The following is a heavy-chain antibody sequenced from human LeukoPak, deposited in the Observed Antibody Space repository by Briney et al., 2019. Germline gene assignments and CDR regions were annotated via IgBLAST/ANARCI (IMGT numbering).Heavy chain of an antibody. Sequence: PGGSLRLSCAASGFTFSSYAMSWVRQAPGKGLEWVSAISGSGGSTYYADSVKGRFTISRDNSKNTLYLQMNSLRAEDTAVYYCAKGGGDYSKGIDYWGQETLVTVSS. D-gene: IGHD4-11*01. CDR3: AKGGGDYSKGIDY. J-gene: IGHJ4*02. CDR1: GFTFSSYA. CDR2: ISGSGGST. V-gene: IGHV3-23*01.